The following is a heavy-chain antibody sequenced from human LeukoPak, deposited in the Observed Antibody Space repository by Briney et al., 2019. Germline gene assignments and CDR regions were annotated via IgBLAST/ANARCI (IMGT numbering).Heavy chain of an antibody. J-gene: IGHJ4*02. D-gene: IGHD1-26*01. Sequence: GGTLRLSCAASGFTFSSYGMSWVRQAPGKGLEWVSAISGSGGSTYYADSVKGRFTISRDNSKKTLYLQMNSLRAEDTAVYYCARAPRVGPTYFDYWGQGTLVTVSS. CDR1: GFTFSSYG. CDR2: ISGSGGST. CDR3: ARAPRVGPTYFDY. V-gene: IGHV3-23*01.